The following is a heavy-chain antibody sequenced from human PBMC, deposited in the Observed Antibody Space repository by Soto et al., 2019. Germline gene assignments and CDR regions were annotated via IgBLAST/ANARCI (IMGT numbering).Heavy chain of an antibody. V-gene: IGHV4-34*01. CDR2: INHSGST. J-gene: IGHJ4*02. CDR3: ARGSGYSYGFDY. D-gene: IGHD5-18*01. Sequence: PSETLSLTCAVYGGSFSGYYWSWIRQPPGKGLEWIGGINHSGSTNYNPSLKSRVTISVDTSKNQFSLKLSSVTAADTAVYYCARGSGYSYGFDYWGQGTLVTVSS. CDR1: GGSFSGYY.